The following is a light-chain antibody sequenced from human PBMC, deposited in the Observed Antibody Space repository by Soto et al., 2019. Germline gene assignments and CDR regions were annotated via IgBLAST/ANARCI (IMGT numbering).Light chain of an antibody. CDR2: GAS. J-gene: IGKJ3*01. V-gene: IGKV3-20*01. CDR3: QQYGSSPPFT. Sequence: EIVLTQSPGTLSLSPGERATLSCRASQSVSSSYLAWYQQKPRQAPRLLIYGASTRATGIPDMFSGSGSGTDFPLTISRLEPEDFAVYYCQQYGSSPPFTFGPGTKVDIK. CDR1: QSVSSSY.